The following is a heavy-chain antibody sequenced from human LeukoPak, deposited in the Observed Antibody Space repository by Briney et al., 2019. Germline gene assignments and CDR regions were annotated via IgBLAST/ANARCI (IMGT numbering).Heavy chain of an antibody. CDR3: ARVSVGKRGYPDY. D-gene: IGHD5-18*01. CDR1: GGSISSSSYS. CDR2: IYHSGST. J-gene: IGHJ4*02. Sequence: SETLSLTCTVSGGSISSSSYSWSWIRQPPGKGLEWIGYIYHSGSTYYNPSLKSRATISVDRSKNQFSLKLSSVTAADTAMYYCARVSVGKRGYPDYWGQGTLVTVSS. V-gene: IGHV4-30-2*01.